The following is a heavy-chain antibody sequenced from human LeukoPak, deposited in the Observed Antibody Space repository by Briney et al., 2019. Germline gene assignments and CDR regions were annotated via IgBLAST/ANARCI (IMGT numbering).Heavy chain of an antibody. Sequence: PGGSLRLSCAASGFTFSSYGMHWVRQAPGKGLEWVAVISYDGSNKYYADSVKGRFTISRDDSKNTLYLQMNSLRAEDTAVYYCAKDVPDFRAHSPQYWGQGTLVTVSS. V-gene: IGHV3-30*18. D-gene: IGHD3-3*01. CDR2: ISYDGSNK. CDR1: GFTFSSYG. CDR3: AKDVPDFRAHSPQY. J-gene: IGHJ4*02.